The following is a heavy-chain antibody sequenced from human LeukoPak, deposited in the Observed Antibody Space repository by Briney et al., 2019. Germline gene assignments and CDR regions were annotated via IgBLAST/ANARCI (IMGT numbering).Heavy chain of an antibody. V-gene: IGHV4-59*08. CDR2: IYYSGST. CDR1: GGSISSYY. CDR3: ATDWGLGEPHVIDAFDI. D-gene: IGHD3-16*01. Sequence: SETLSLTCTVSGGSISSYYWSWIRQPPGKGLEWIGYIYYSGSTNYNPSLKSRVTISVDTSKNQFSLKLSSVTAADTAVYYCATDWGLGEPHVIDAFDIWGQGTMVTVSS. J-gene: IGHJ3*02.